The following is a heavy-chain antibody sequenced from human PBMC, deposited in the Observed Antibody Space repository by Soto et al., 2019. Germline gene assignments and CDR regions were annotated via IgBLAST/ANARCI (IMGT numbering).Heavy chain of an antibody. CDR2: ISSSSSTI. Sequence: GGSLRLSCAASGFTFSSYSMNWVRQAPGKGLEWVSYISSSSSTIYYADSVKGRFTISRDNAKNSLYLQMNSLRDEDTAVYYCASLIAVAGFPYFDYWGQGTLVTVSS. V-gene: IGHV3-48*02. D-gene: IGHD6-19*01. J-gene: IGHJ4*02. CDR1: GFTFSSYS. CDR3: ASLIAVAGFPYFDY.